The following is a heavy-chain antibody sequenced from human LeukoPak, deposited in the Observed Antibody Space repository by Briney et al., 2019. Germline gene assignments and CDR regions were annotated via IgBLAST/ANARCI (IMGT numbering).Heavy chain of an antibody. D-gene: IGHD5-12*01. CDR2: VVPMFGIR. CDR1: GGTFNNYA. Sequence: SVKVSCKTSGGTFNNYAISWVRQAPGQGLEWMGRVVPMFGIRNYPQTFRGRVNITADKATNTVYMELRSLRAEDTAIYYCATEPSRSYSFDHLDFWGLGTQVTVSS. V-gene: IGHV1-69*04. CDR3: ATEPSRSYSFDHLDF. J-gene: IGHJ4*02.